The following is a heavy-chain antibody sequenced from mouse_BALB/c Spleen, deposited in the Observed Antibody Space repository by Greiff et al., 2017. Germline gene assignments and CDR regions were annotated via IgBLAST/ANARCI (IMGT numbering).Heavy chain of an antibody. CDR2: IAPGSGST. V-gene: IGHV1S41*01. D-gene: IGHD2-1*01. CDR1: GYTFTSYW. J-gene: IGHJ2*01. CDR3: SGEWDGNYVIDY. Sequence: DLVKPGASVKLSCKASGYTFTSYWINWIKQRPGQGLEWIGRIAPGSGSTYYNEMFKGKATLTVDTSSNTAYIQLSSLSSEDSAVFFCSGEWDGNYVIDYWGQGTALTVSS.